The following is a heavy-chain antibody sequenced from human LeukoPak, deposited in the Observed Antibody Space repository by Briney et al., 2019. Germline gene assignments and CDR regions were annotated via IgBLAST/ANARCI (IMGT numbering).Heavy chain of an antibody. Sequence: SETLSLTCTVSGGSISSYYWIWIRQPPGKGLEWIGEITRRGSPNYNPSLESRVYISMDTSKNQFSLQLSSVTAADTAIYFCAALSGYNWNFVSFDYWGQGTLVTVSS. D-gene: IGHD1-7*01. V-gene: IGHV4-34*01. CDR3: AALSGYNWNFVSFDY. CDR1: GGSISSYY. CDR2: ITRRGSP. J-gene: IGHJ4*02.